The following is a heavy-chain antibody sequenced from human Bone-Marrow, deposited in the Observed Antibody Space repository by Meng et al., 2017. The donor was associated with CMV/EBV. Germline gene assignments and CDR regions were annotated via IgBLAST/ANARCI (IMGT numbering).Heavy chain of an antibody. CDR2: INHSGST. J-gene: IGHJ4*02. D-gene: IGHD3-10*01. CDR3: TTTGGWFGELRVDY. V-gene: IGHV4-34*03. Sequence: SETLSLTCAVYGGSFSGYYWSWIRQPPGKGLEWIGEINHSGSTNYNPSLKSRVTISVDTSKNQFSLKLSSVTAADTAVYYCTTTGGWFGELRVDYWGQGTLVTVSS. CDR1: GGSFSGYY.